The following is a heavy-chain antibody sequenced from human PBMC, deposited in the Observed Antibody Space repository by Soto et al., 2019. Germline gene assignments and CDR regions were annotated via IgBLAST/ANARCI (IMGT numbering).Heavy chain of an antibody. V-gene: IGHV4-59*01. CDR3: ARSGYGGGDNCYPAGYTDY. Sequence: SETLSLTCTVSGGSISGYYWSWIRQPPGKGLEWIGYIYYSGTTNYNPSLKSRVTISVDTSKNQFSLKLNSVTAADTAVYFCARSGYGGGDNCYPAGYTDYSGQGTLVTVSS. CDR1: GGSISGYY. CDR2: IYYSGTT. D-gene: IGHD2-15*01. J-gene: IGHJ4*02.